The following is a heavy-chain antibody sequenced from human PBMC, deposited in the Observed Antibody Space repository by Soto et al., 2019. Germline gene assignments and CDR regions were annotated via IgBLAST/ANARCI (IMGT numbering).Heavy chain of an antibody. D-gene: IGHD3-22*01. J-gene: IGHJ3*01. CDR3: ARERRYDDSGGYYWDEAVDP. V-gene: IGHV4-30-2*01. Sequence: SETLPLTCAVSGGSLSSSAYSWSWIRQTPGKGLEWIGFIYQSGSTYYNPSLKSRVTLSLDRPKNQISLKLTAVTAADTAVNYWARERRYDDSGGYYWDEAVDPWSQGLLVT. CDR2: IYQSGST. CDR1: GGSLSSSAYS.